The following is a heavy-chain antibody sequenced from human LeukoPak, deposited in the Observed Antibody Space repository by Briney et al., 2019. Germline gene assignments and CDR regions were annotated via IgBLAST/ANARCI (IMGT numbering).Heavy chain of an antibody. CDR1: GFTFSSYS. CDR3: ASGSLLPHQD. D-gene: IGHD1-26*01. V-gene: IGHV3-21*01. J-gene: IGHJ4*02. CDR2: ISSSSSYI. Sequence: PGGSLRLSCAAPGFTFSSYSMNWVRQAPGKGLEWVSSISSSSSYIYYADSVKGRFTISRDNAKNSLYLQMNSLRAEDTAVYYCASGSLLPHQDWGQGTLVTVSS.